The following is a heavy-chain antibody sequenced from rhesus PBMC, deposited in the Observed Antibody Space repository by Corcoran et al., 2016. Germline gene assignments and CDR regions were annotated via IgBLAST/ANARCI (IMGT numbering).Heavy chain of an antibody. Sequence: QLQLQESGPGLVKPSETLSLTCAVSGGSISSSYYYWSWIRRAPGKGLEWIGYISYSGSTRYNPSLKSRVTSSRDTSKNQFSLKRSSVTAADTAVYYCARDGGGGFDLWGPGTPITISS. CDR3: ARDGGGGFDL. D-gene: IGHD3-34*01. J-gene: IGHJ2*01. CDR1: GGSISSSYYY. V-gene: IGHV4-122*02. CDR2: ISYSGST.